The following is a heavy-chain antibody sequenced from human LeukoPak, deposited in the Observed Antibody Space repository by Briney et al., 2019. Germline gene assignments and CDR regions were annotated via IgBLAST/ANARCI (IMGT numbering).Heavy chain of an antibody. CDR3: ARGFYGSGSQFDY. CDR1: GGSISSGGYY. J-gene: IGHJ4*02. D-gene: IGHD3-10*01. CDR2: IYYSGST. Sequence: SETLSLTCTVSGGSISSGGYYWSWIRQHPGKGLEWIGYIYYSGSTYYNPSLKSRVTISVDTSKNQFSLKLSSVTAADTAVYYCARGFYGSGSQFDYWGQGTLVTVSS. V-gene: IGHV4-31*03.